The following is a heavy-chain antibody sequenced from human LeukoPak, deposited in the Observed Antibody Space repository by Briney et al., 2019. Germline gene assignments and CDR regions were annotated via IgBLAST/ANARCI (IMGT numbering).Heavy chain of an antibody. Sequence: KSGGSLRLSRAASGFTFSSYSMNWVRQAPGKGLEWVSSISSSSSYIYYADSVKGRFTISRDNSKNTLYLQMNSLRAEDTAVYLCAKDVGDYFESSTYRALGAFDMWGLGTTVIVSS. CDR1: GFTFSSYS. D-gene: IGHD3-22*01. J-gene: IGHJ3*02. CDR2: ISSSSSYI. CDR3: AKDVGDYFESSTYRALGAFDM. V-gene: IGHV3-21*01.